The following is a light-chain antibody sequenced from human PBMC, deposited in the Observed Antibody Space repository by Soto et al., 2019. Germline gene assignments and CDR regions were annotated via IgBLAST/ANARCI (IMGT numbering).Light chain of an antibody. CDR1: SSNIGAGYD. V-gene: IGLV1-40*01. Sequence: QSVLTQPPSVSGAPGQRVTISCTGSSSNIGAGYDVHWYQQLPGTAPKLLIYGNSNRPSGVPDRFSGSKSGTSASLAITGLQAEDEGDYYCQSYDSSLSGSVFGGGTKHTVL. CDR2: GNS. CDR3: QSYDSSLSGSV. J-gene: IGLJ3*02.